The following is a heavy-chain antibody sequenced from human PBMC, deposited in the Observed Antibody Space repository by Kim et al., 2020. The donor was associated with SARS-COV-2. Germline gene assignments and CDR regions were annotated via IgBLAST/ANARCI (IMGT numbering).Heavy chain of an antibody. CDR3: ARSRDTSGYYRGMDV. J-gene: IGHJ6*02. Sequence: NPALQSRVTISVDTSKNQFSLKLSSVTAADTAVYCCARSRDTSGYYRGMDVWGQGTTVTVSS. V-gene: IGHV4-59*01. D-gene: IGHD3-22*01.